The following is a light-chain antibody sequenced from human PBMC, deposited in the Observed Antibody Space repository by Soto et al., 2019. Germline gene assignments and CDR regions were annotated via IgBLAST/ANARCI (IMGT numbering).Light chain of an antibody. CDR1: SSDVGGYNY. V-gene: IGLV2-14*01. CDR3: TSYTSSSPYV. CDR2: EVR. J-gene: IGLJ1*01. Sequence: QSVLTQPASVSGSPGQSITISCTGTSSDVGGYNYVSWYQQHPGKALKLMIYEVRNRPSGISNRFSGSKSGNTASLTISGLQAEDEADYYCTSYTSSSPYVFGTGTKVTVL.